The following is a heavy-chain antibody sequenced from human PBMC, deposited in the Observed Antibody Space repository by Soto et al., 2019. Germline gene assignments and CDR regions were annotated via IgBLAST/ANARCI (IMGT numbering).Heavy chain of an antibody. Sequence: SETLSLTCTVSGVTLSGYYWSWVRQTPGKTLEWIGCIYFNGTANYNPSLKSRVTISLDMSNNQFSLKLRSLTATDTAIYYCARGKGTHKYWGRGTLVTVS. V-gene: IGHV4-59*01. D-gene: IGHD3-10*01. CDR1: GVTLSGYY. J-gene: IGHJ4*02. CDR3: ARGKGTHKY. CDR2: IYFNGTA.